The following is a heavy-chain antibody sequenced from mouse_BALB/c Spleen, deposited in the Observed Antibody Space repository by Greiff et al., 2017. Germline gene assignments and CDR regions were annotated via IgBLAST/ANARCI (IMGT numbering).Heavy chain of an antibody. CDR3: TRGYGYDVYWYFDV. V-gene: IGHV3-2*02. CDR2: INYSGSP. J-gene: IGHJ1*01. Sequence: EVQLQESGPGLVKPSQSLSLTCTVTGYSITSDYAWNWIRQFPGNKLEWMGYINYSGSPSYNPSLKSRISITRDTSKNQFFLQLNSVTTEDTATYYCTRGYGYDVYWYFDVWGAGTTVTVSS. CDR1: GYSITSDYA. D-gene: IGHD2-2*01.